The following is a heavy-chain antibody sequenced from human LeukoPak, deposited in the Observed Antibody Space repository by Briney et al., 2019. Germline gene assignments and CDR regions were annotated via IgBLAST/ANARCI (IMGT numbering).Heavy chain of an antibody. CDR3: ASPFGEFHYWFDP. D-gene: IGHD3-10*01. Sequence: PSETLSLTCAVYGGSFSGYYWSWIRQPPGKGLEWIGEINHSGSTNYNPSLKSRVTISVDTSKNQFSLKLSSVTAADTAVYYCASPFGEFHYWFDPWGQGTLVTVSS. CDR1: GGSFSGYY. J-gene: IGHJ5*02. V-gene: IGHV4-34*01. CDR2: INHSGST.